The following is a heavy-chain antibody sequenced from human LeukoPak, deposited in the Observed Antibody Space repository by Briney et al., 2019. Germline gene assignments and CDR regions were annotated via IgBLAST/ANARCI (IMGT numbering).Heavy chain of an antibody. V-gene: IGHV4-59*01. CDR2: IYYRGST. Sequence: SETLSLTCTVSGGSISSYYWSWIRQPPGKGLEWTGYIYYRGSTNYNPSLKSRVTISVDTSKNQFSLKLSSVTAADTAVYYCARGQEGWFGEFRAFDIWGQGTMVTVSS. J-gene: IGHJ3*02. CDR1: GGSISSYY. CDR3: ARGQEGWFGEFRAFDI. D-gene: IGHD3-10*01.